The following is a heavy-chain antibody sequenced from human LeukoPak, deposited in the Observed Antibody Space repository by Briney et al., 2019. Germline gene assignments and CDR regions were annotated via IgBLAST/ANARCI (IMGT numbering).Heavy chain of an antibody. CDR3: ATSITTPGAFDI. CDR2: IVSETVGGRT. J-gene: IGHJ4*02. CDR1: SITFTKAW. D-gene: IGHD1-1*01. V-gene: IGHV3-15*07. Sequence: PGGSLRLSCAASSITFTKAWMNWVRQAPGKGLERVARIVSETVGGRTDYAASVKGRFTISRDDSKSTLFLQMSSLKIEDTAVYYCATSITTPGAFDIWGQGVLVTVSS.